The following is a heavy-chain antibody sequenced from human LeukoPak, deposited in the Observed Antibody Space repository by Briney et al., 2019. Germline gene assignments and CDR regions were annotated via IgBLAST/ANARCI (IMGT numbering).Heavy chain of an antibody. CDR1: GFTFSSYA. J-gene: IGHJ3*02. Sequence: GGSLRLSCAASGFTFSSYAMSWVRQAPGKGLEWVSAISGSGGSTYYADSVKGRFTISRDNSKNTLYLQMNSLRAEDTAVYYCAKDLNLGYCSSTSCLPSGAFDIWGQGTMVTVSS. V-gene: IGHV3-23*01. D-gene: IGHD2-2*01. CDR3: AKDLNLGYCSSTSCLPSGAFDI. CDR2: ISGSGGST.